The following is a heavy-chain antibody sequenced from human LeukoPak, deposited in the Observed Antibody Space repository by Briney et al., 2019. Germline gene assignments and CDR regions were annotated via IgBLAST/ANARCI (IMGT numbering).Heavy chain of an antibody. J-gene: IGHJ4*02. CDR3: ARHGKTYYYGSGSYDFDY. Sequence: SETLSLTCTVSVGSISSSSYYWGWIRQPPGKGLEWIGSIYYSGSTYYNPSLKSRVTISVDTSKNQFSLKLSSVTAADTAVYYCARHGKTYYYGSGSYDFDYWGQGTLVTVSS. CDR2: IYYSGST. V-gene: IGHV4-39*01. D-gene: IGHD3-10*01. CDR1: VGSISSSSYY.